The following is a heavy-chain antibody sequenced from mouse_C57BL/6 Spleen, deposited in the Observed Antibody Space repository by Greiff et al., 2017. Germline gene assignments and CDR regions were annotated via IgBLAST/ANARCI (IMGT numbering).Heavy chain of an antibody. J-gene: IGHJ3*01. Sequence: EVMLVESGGGLVQPGGSLSLSCAASGFTFTDYYMSWVRQPPGKALEWLGFIRNKANGYTTEYSASVKGRFTISRDNSQSILYLQMNALRAEDSATCDSERYGTGQYPWFAYWGQGTLVTVSA. CDR1: GFTFTDYY. CDR2: IRNKANGYTT. V-gene: IGHV7-3*01. CDR3: ERYGTGQYPWFAY. D-gene: IGHD3-2*02.